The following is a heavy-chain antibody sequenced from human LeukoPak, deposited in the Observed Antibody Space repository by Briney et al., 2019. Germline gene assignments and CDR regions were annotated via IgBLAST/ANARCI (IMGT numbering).Heavy chain of an antibody. V-gene: IGHV4-59*01. Sequence: SETLSLTCTVSGGSISSYYWSWIRQPPGKGLEWIGYIYYSGSTNYNPSLKSRVTISVDTSKNQFSLKLSSVTAADTAVYYCARAGVAANSYYHYYMDASGKRTPVT. CDR3: ARAGVAANSYYHYYMDA. CDR1: GGSISSYY. J-gene: IGHJ6*03. D-gene: IGHD2-15*01. CDR2: IYYSGST.